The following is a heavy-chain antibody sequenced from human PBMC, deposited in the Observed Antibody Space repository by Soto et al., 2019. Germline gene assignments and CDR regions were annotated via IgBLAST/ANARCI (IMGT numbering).Heavy chain of an antibody. V-gene: IGHV1-69*02. J-gene: IGHJ6*02. CDR2: IIPILGIA. D-gene: IGHD2-15*01. CDR1: GGTFSSYT. Sequence: QVQLVQSGAEAKKPGSSVKVSCKASGGTFSSYTISWVRQAPGQGLEWMGRIIPILGIANYAQKFQGRVTITADKSTSIAYMELSSLRSEDTAVYYCARVDRDIVVVSPDYYGMDVWGQGTTVTVSS. CDR3: ARVDRDIVVVSPDYYGMDV.